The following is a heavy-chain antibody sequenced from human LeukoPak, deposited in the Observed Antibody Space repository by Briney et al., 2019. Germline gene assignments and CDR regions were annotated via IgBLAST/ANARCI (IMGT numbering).Heavy chain of an antibody. CDR1: GGTFSSYA. CDR2: IIPIFGTA. V-gene: IGHV1-69*01. D-gene: IGHD3-9*01. CDR3: ARGRYFDHHDTYYMDV. J-gene: IGHJ6*03. Sequence: SVKVSCKASGGTFSSYAISWVRQAPGQGLEWMGGIIPIFGTANYAQKFQGRVTITADESTSTAYMELNSLRAEDTAVYYCARGRYFDHHDTYYMDVWGKGTTVTIAS.